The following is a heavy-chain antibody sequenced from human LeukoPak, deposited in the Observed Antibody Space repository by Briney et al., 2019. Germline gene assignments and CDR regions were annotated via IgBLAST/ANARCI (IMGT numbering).Heavy chain of an antibody. V-gene: IGHV4-61*02. J-gene: IGHJ4*02. CDR1: GGSISSGSYY. D-gene: IGHD3-22*01. Sequence: SETLSLTCTVSGGSISSGSYYWSWIRQPAGKGLEWIGRIYTSGSTHYNPSLKSRITISVDTSKNQFSLKLRSVTAADTAVYYCARVTGYMIEDYFDYWGQGTLVTVSS. CDR2: IYTSGST. CDR3: ARVTGYMIEDYFDY.